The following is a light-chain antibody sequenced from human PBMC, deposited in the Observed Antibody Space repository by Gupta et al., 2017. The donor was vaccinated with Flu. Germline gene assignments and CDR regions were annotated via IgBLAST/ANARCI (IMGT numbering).Light chain of an antibody. CDR2: DNK. Sequence: TARRTGTGDALEKKYANWYQRKPGQAPELVMYDNKQRPSGLPERFSGSNSGTTGTLAISGVQAEDEADYYCESADDGATCPVVFGGGTKLTVL. CDR1: ALEKKY. CDR3: ESADDGATCPVV. J-gene: IGLJ2*01. V-gene: IGLV3-25*03.